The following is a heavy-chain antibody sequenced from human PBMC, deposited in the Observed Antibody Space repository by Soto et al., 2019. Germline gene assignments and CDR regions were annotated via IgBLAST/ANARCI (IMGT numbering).Heavy chain of an antibody. D-gene: IGHD3-10*01. CDR3: ARGPGVLLWFGSIYYFDY. J-gene: IGHJ4*02. CDR2: IYYSGST. Sequence: SETLSLTCTVSGGSISSGDYYWSWIRQPPGKGLEWIGYIYYSGSTYYNPSLKSRVTISVDKSKNQFSLKLSSVTAADTAVYYCARGPGVLLWFGSIYYFDYWGQGTLVTVSS. V-gene: IGHV4-30-4*01. CDR1: GGSISSGDYY.